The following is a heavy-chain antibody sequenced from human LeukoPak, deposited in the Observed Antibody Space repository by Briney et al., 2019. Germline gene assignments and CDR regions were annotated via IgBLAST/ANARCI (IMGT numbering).Heavy chain of an antibody. CDR1: GFTFSSYA. J-gene: IGHJ4*02. Sequence: GGSLRLSFAASGFTFSSYAMSWVRQAPGKGLEWVSAISGSGGSTYYADSVKGRFTISRDNSKNTLYLQMNSLRAEDTAVYYCAKDEHSSGCTDYWGQGTLVTVSS. V-gene: IGHV3-23*01. D-gene: IGHD6-19*01. CDR2: ISGSGGST. CDR3: AKDEHSSGCTDY.